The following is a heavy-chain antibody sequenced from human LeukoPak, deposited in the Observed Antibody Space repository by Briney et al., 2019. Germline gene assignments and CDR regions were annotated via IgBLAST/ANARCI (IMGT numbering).Heavy chain of an antibody. CDR1: GGSISSSSYY. Sequence: SETLSLTCTVSGGSISSSSYYWGWIRQPPGKGLEWIGSIYYSGSTYYNPSLKSRVTISVVTSKNQFSLKLSSVTAADTAVYYCARSLRITMVRGVIIRGYDAFDIWGQGTMVTVSS. CDR3: ARSLRITMVRGVIIRGYDAFDI. V-gene: IGHV4-39*01. J-gene: IGHJ3*02. D-gene: IGHD3-10*01. CDR2: IYYSGST.